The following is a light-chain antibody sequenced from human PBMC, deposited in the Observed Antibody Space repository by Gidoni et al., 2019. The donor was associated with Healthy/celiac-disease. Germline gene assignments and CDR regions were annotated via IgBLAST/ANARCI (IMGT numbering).Light chain of an antibody. V-gene: IGKV4-1*01. J-gene: IGKJ1*01. CDR3: QQYYSTRT. CDR1: QSVLYSSNNKNY. CDR2: WAS. Sequence: DIVMTQYPDSLAVSLGERATINCKSSQSVLYSSNNKNYLAWYQQKPGQPPKLLIYWASTRESGVPDRFSGSGSGIDFTLTISSLQAEDVAVYYCQQYYSTRTFGQGTKVEIK.